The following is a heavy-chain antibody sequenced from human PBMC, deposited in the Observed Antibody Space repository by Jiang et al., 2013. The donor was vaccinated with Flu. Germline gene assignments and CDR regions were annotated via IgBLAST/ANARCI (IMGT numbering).Heavy chain of an antibody. CDR2: VIPIVVTR. V-gene: IGHV1-69*06. Sequence: LGHGLEWMGGVIPIVVTRQYAQQFQGRVTITADTSANTVYMELSGLRSDDTAVYYCARADYYDGSGFYYDGGYFFDSWGQGTPGHRLL. D-gene: IGHD3-22*01. CDR3: ARADYYDGSGFYYDGGYFFDS. J-gene: IGHJ4*02.